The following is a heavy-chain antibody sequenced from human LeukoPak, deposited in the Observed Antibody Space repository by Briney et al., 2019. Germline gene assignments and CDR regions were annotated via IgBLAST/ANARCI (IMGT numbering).Heavy chain of an antibody. J-gene: IGHJ4*02. CDR1: DGSISTSY. V-gene: IGHV4-59*08. CDR3: ARHIPYSGNYLFDY. CDR2: IYYSGST. Sequence: SSETLSLTCTVSDGSISTSYWSWIRQPPGKGLEWIGYIYYSGSTNYNPSLKSRVNMSVDTSKNQFSLKLSSVTAADTAVYYCARHIPYSGNYLFDYWGQGTLVTVSS. D-gene: IGHD1-26*01.